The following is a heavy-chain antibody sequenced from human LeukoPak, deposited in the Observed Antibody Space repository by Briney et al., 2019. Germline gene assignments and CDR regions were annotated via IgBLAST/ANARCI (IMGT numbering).Heavy chain of an antibody. CDR1: GYTLTELS. Sequence: ASVKVSCKVSGYTLTELSMHWVRQAPGKGLEWMGGFDPEDGETIYAQKFQGRVTITADESTSTTYMELSNLRSEDTAVYYCASITPYYYDSSGYYWGQGTLVTVSS. CDR3: ASITPYYYDSSGYY. D-gene: IGHD3-22*01. J-gene: IGHJ4*02. CDR2: FDPEDGET. V-gene: IGHV1-24*01.